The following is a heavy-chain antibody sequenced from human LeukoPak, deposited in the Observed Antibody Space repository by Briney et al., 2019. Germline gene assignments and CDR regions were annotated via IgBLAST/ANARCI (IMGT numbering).Heavy chain of an antibody. J-gene: IGHJ4*02. D-gene: IGHD3-10*01. CDR3: AKDLMVRRVLYYFDY. CDR2: IWYDGSHK. V-gene: IGHV3-33*06. CDR1: GFTFSSYG. Sequence: GGYLRLYCAASGFTFSSYGMHWVRQSPGKGLEWVADIWYDGSHKYYADSVKGRFTNSRDNSKNTLYLQMNSLRAEDTAVYYCAKDLMVRRVLYYFDYWGQGTLVTVSS.